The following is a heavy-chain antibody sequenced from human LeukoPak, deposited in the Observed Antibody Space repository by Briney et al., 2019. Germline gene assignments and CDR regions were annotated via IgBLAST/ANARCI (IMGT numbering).Heavy chain of an antibody. V-gene: IGHV3-7*01. CDR2: IKKDGSDK. CDR1: GFTLDNYW. J-gene: IGHJ4*02. D-gene: IGHD5-24*01. Sequence: PGGSLRLSCAASGFTLDNYWMSWVRQAPGKGLEWVANIKKDGSDKYYVDSVKGRFTISRDNTKNSVYLQMNSLRAEDTAIYYCAKDPLRDGYSPHYFEYWGQGTLVTVSS. CDR3: AKDPLRDGYSPHYFEY.